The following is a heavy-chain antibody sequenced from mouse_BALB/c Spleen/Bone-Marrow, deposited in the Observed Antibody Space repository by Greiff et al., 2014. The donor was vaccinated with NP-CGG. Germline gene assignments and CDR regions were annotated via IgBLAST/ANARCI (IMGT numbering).Heavy chain of an antibody. CDR2: IDPANGNT. CDR3: ANYYYGSSLFAY. J-gene: IGHJ3*01. V-gene: IGHV14-3*02. D-gene: IGHD1-1*01. CDR1: GFNIKDTY. Sequence: VQLQQSGAELVKPGASVKLSCTASGFNIKDTYMHWVKQRPEQGLEWIGRIDPANGNTKYDPKFQGKATITAGTSSNTAYLQLSSPTSEDTAVYYCANYYYGSSLFAYWGQGTLVTVSA.